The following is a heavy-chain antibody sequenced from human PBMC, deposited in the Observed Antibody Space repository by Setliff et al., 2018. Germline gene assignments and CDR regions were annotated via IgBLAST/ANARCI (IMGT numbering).Heavy chain of an antibody. J-gene: IGHJ4*02. Sequence: ASVKVSCKASGYTFNNYGVAWVRQAPGQGLDWMGWVTIYNGNTKYAQNLQGRLTLITDRSTNTVYMELGSLTTDDTAIYYCARVESMVRGKNILRHFDYWGQGTQVTVSS. CDR2: VTIYNGNT. D-gene: IGHD3-10*01. V-gene: IGHV1-18*01. CDR1: GYTFNNYG. CDR3: ARVESMVRGKNILRHFDY.